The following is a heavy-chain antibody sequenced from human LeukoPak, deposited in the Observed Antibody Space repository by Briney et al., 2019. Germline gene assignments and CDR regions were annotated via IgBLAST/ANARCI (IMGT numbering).Heavy chain of an antibody. CDR3: AKGSQRAVTNWFDP. V-gene: IGHV3-23*01. J-gene: IGHJ5*02. CDR2: ISGSGGST. Sequence: GGSLRLSCAAAGVTFSSYAMSLVRQAPGKGLEWVSAISGSGGSTYYADSVKGRFTISRDNSKNTLYLQMNSLRAEDTAVYYCAKGSQRAVTNWFDPWGQGTLVTVSS. D-gene: IGHD4-11*01. CDR1: GVTFSSYA.